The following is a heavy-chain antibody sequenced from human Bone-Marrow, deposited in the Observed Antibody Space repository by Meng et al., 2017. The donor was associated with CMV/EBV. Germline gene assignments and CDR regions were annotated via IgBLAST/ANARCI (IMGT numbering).Heavy chain of an antibody. CDR3: AKPYYYDSSGYFDY. CDR2: INHSGST. CDR1: GGSFSGYY. V-gene: IGHV4-34*01. D-gene: IGHD3-22*01. J-gene: IGHJ4*02. Sequence: GSLRLSCAVYGGSFSGYYWSWIRQPPGKGLERIGEINHSGSTNYNPSLKSRVTISVDTSKNQFSLKLSSVTAADTAVYYCAKPYYYDSSGYFDYWGQGTLVTV.